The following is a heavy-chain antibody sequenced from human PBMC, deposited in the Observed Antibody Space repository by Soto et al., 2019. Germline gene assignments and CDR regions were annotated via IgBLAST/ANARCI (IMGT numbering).Heavy chain of an antibody. CDR1: GYTFTSYD. J-gene: IGHJ6*02. CDR2: MNPNSGNT. CDR3: ARSSWAQWLVRRYYYGMDV. Sequence: GASVKVSCKASGYTFTSYDIDWVRRATGQGLEWMGWMNPNSGNTGYAQKFQGRVTMTRNTSKSTAYMELSSLRSEGTAVYYCARSSWAQWLVRRYYYGMDVWGQGTTVTVSS. D-gene: IGHD6-19*01. V-gene: IGHV1-8*01.